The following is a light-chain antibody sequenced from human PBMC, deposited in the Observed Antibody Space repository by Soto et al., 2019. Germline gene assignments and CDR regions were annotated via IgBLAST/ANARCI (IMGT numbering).Light chain of an antibody. J-gene: IGKJ1*01. CDR1: QSVSQSVSSK. Sequence: IMMTQSPATLSVSPGERVTLSCRASQSVSQSVSSKLAWYQQKPGRAPRLLIHGASTRATGIPARFSGSGSGTEFTLTISSLQSEDLAVYFCQQYHNWPPTFGQGTKVDIK. CDR3: QQYHNWPPT. V-gene: IGKV3-15*01. CDR2: GAS.